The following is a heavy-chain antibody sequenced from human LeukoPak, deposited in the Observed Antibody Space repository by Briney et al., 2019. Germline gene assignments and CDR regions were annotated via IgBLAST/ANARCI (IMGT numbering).Heavy chain of an antibody. V-gene: IGHV5-51*01. CDR3: ARRGALTEEFDP. J-gene: IGHJ5*02. CDR1: GYSFSYYW. D-gene: IGHD3-10*01. CDR2: IYPGDSDT. Sequence: GESLKISCRGSGYSFSYYWIGWVRQMPGKGLEWMGIIYPGDSDTRYNPSFQAQVTISADKSISTAYLQWSSLKASDTAIYYCARRGALTEEFDPWRQGTLVTVSS.